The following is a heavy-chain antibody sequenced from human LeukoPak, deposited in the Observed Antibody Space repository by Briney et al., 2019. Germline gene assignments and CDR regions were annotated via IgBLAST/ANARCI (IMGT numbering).Heavy chain of an antibody. J-gene: IGHJ4*02. CDR2: ISYDGSNK. Sequence: PGGALRLSCAASGFTFSSYGMHWVRQAPGKGLEWVAVISYDGSNKYYADSVKGRFTISRDNSKNTLYLQMNSLRAEDTAVYYCAKGAVVVVAAILTAFDYWGQGTLVTVSS. D-gene: IGHD2-15*01. CDR3: AKGAVVVVAAILTAFDY. V-gene: IGHV3-30*18. CDR1: GFTFSSYG.